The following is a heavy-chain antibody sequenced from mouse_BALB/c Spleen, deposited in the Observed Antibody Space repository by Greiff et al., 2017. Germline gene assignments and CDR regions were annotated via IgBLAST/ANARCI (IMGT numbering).Heavy chain of an antibody. CDR1: GYSITSGYY. J-gene: IGHJ2*01. CDR2: ISYDGSN. V-gene: IGHV3-6*02. Sequence: ESGPGLVKPSQSLSLTCSVTGYSITSGYYWNWIRQFPGNKLEWMGYISYDGSNNYNPSLKNRISITRDTSKNQFFLKLNSVTTEDTATYNCARGYFDYWGQGTTLTVSS. CDR3: ARGYFDY.